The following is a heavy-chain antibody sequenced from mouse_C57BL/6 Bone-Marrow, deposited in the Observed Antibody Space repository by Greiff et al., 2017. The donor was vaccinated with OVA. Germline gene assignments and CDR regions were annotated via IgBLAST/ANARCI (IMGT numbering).Heavy chain of an antibody. J-gene: IGHJ4*01. D-gene: IGHD2-5*01. V-gene: IGHV1-15*01. CDR3: TRGYSNYYAMDY. CDR2: IDPETGGT. CDR1: GYTFTDYE. Sequence: VKLMESGAELVRPGASVTLSCKASGYTFTDYEMHWVKQTPVHGLEWIGAIDPETGGTAYNQKFKGKAILTADKSSSTAHIELRSLTSEDSAVYYCTRGYSNYYAMDYWGQGTAVTVSS.